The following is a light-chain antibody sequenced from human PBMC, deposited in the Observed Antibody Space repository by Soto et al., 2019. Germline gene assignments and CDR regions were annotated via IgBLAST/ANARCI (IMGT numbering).Light chain of an antibody. Sequence: EIVLTQSPGTLSLSPGERATLSCRASQSVSSYLAWYQQKPGQAPRLLIYDASNRATGIAAWFSGSGSGTDFTLTISSLEPEDFAVYYCQQRSNWPSITFGQGTRLEIK. J-gene: IGKJ5*01. CDR1: QSVSSY. CDR2: DAS. V-gene: IGKV3-11*01. CDR3: QQRSNWPSIT.